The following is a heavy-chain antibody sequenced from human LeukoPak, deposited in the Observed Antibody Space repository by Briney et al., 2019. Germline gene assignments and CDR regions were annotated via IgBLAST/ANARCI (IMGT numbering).Heavy chain of an antibody. CDR3: ANHFDGSASELWYFDL. V-gene: IGHV3-23*01. D-gene: IGHD3-22*01. CDR2: ISSTGDRT. CDR1: GFTFSSYA. J-gene: IGHJ2*01. Sequence: GGSLRLSCAASGFTFSSYAMSWVRQAPGKGLEWDSAISSTGDRTYHADSVKGRFTISRDNSKNTLYLQMNSLRVEDTAVYYCANHFDGSASELWYFDLWGRGTLVTVSS.